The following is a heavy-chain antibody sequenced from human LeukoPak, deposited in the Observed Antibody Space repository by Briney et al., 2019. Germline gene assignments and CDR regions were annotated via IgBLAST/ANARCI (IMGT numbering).Heavy chain of an antibody. D-gene: IGHD3-3*01. J-gene: IGHJ4*02. CDR1: GGTFSSYT. CDR3: ARGLVRFLEWYGANFDY. Sequence: SVKVSCKASGGTFSSYTISWVRQAPGQGLEWMGRIIPILGIANYAQKFQGRVTITRNTSISTAYMELSSLRSEDTAVYYCARGLVRFLEWYGANFDYWGQGTLVTVSS. V-gene: IGHV1-69*02. CDR2: IIPILGIA.